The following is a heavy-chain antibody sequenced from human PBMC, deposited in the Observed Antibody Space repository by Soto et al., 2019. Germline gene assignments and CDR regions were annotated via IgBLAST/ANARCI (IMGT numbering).Heavy chain of an antibody. CDR1: GYSFTSYW. J-gene: IGHJ3*02. Sequence: GESLKISCKGSGYSFTSYWIGWVRQMPGKGLEWMGIIYPGDSDTRYSPSFQGQVTISADKSISTAYLQWSSLKASDTAMYYCASAFDYGGNSDAFDIWGQGTMVTVSS. CDR3: ASAFDYGGNSDAFDI. CDR2: IYPGDSDT. V-gene: IGHV5-51*01. D-gene: IGHD4-17*01.